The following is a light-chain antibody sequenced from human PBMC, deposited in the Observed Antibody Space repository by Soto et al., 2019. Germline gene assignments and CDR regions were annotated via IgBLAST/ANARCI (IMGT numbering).Light chain of an antibody. CDR2: ATS. V-gene: IGKV1D-16*01. CDR1: QGIRGW. Sequence: DIKMTECPSSLSAFIGDGGTITCRASQGIRGWLAWYQLKPGKAPKSLIYATSTLQDGVPSRFSGNGSETEFTFTISSLQSEDLAVYYCQQYSNWPPITFGQGTRLEIK. J-gene: IGKJ5*01. CDR3: QQYSNWPPIT.